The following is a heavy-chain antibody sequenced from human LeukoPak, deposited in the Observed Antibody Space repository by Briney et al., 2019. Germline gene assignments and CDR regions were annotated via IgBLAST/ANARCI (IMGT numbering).Heavy chain of an antibody. D-gene: IGHD2-21*02. J-gene: IGHJ3*02. CDR2: IDDGGNT. Sequence: SETLSLTCSVYGGSFSDYLWSWIRQSPGKGLEWIGEIDDGGNTNYNPSLISRVIVSMEKSKKQFSLVMRSVTAADTAVYYCARFSRITWGDWGDAFDIWGQGTTVIVSS. V-gene: IGHV4-34*01. CDR3: ARFSRITWGDWGDAFDI. CDR1: GGSFSDYL.